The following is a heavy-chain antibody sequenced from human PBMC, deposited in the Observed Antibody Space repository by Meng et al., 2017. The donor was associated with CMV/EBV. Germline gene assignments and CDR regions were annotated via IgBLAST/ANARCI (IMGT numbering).Heavy chain of an antibody. CDR2: IYHSGST. D-gene: IGHD3-3*01. J-gene: IGHJ3*02. CDR3: ARETNPYYDFWSGYSGVDAFDI. Sequence: GSLRHSCTVSGYSISSGYYWGWIRQPPGKGLEWIGSIYHSGSTYYNPSLKSRVTISVDTSKNQFSLKLSSVTAADTAVYYCARETNPYYDFWSGYSGVDAFDIWGQGTMVTVSS. V-gene: IGHV4-38-2*02. CDR1: GYSISSGYY.